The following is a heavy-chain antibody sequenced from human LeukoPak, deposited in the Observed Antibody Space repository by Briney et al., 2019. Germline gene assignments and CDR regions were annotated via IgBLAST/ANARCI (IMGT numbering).Heavy chain of an antibody. CDR3: ARHPPGSPAFRFDY. D-gene: IGHD2-15*01. J-gene: IGHJ4*02. CDR1: GGSISSSSYY. V-gene: IGHV4-39*01. Sequence: PSETLSLTCTVSGGSISSSSYYWGWIRQPPGKGLEWIGSIYYSGSTYYNPSLKSRVTISVDTSKNQFSLRLNSVTAADTAVYYCARHPPGSPAFRFDYWGQGTLVTVSS. CDR2: IYYSGST.